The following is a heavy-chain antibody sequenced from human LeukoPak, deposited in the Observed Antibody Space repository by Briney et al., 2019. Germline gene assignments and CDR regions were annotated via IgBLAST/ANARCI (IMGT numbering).Heavy chain of an antibody. CDR2: IYYSGST. D-gene: IGHD2-15*01. Sequence: PSETLSLTCTVSGGSISSGGYYWSWIRQHPGKGLEWIGYIYYSGSTYYNPSLNSRVTISVDTSKNQFSLKLSSVTAADTAVYYCARGGCSGGSCYCAYWGQGTLVTVSS. V-gene: IGHV4-31*03. CDR3: ARGGCSGGSCYCAY. J-gene: IGHJ4*02. CDR1: GGSISSGGYY.